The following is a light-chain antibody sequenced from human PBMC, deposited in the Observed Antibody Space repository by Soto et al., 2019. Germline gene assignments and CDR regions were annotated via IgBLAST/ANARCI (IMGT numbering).Light chain of an antibody. V-gene: IGKV3-11*01. J-gene: IGKJ2*01. CDR1: QSVSIY. Sequence: DIVLTQSPATLSLSPGERATLSCRASQSVSIYLAWYQQKPGQAPRLLISDASDRATGIPARFSGSGSGTDFTLTISSLEPEDFAVDYCQHRSNWPPRYTFGQGTKLEIK. CDR3: QHRSNWPPRYT. CDR2: DAS.